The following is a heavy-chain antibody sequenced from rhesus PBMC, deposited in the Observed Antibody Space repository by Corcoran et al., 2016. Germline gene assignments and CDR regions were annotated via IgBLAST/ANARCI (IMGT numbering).Heavy chain of an antibody. D-gene: IGHD6-25*01. CDR3: AREAAADHGQKDAFDF. V-gene: IGHV4-106*01. CDR1: GGAISDDYY. J-gene: IGHJ3*01. Sequence: QVQLQESGPGLVKPSETLSLTCAVSGGAISDDYYWSWIRQPPGKGLEWIGYIYGSGGGTNYNPSLEIRVTISIDASKDQFSLQRGSVTAADTAVYYCAREAAADHGQKDAFDFWGQGLRVTGSS. CDR2: IYGSGGGT.